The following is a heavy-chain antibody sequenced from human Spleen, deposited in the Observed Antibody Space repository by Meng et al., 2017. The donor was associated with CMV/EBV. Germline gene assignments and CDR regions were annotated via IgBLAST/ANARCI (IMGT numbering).Heavy chain of an antibody. CDR2: IYYSGST. V-gene: IGHV4-39*07. J-gene: IGHJ4*02. CDR3: ASTRYYDSSGYWDY. D-gene: IGHD3-22*01. CDR1: GGSISRSSYY. Sequence: SETLSLTCTVSGGSISRSSYYWGWIRQPPGKGLEWIGTIYYSGSTYYNPSLKSRVTISVDTSKNQFSLKLSSVTAADTAVYYCASTRYYDSSGYWDYWGQGTLVTVSS.